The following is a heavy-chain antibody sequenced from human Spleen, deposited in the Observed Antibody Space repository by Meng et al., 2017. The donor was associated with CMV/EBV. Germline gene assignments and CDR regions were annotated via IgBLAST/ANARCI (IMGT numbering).Heavy chain of an antibody. Sequence: GESLKISCAASGFTLSSYSMNWVRQAPGRGLEWVSYITSSSGTIYYADSVKGRFTISRDNAKNSLYLQMNSLRTEDTAVYYCARLNYYGMDVWGQGTTVTVSS. D-gene: IGHD3-16*01. CDR3: ARLNYYGMDV. CDR1: GFTLSSYS. J-gene: IGHJ6*02. CDR2: ITSSSGTI. V-gene: IGHV3-48*04.